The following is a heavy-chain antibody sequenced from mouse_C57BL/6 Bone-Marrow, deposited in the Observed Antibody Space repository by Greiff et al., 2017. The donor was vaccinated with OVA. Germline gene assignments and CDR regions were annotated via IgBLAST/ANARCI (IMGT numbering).Heavy chain of an antibody. CDR3: TRGYSNYYAMDD. V-gene: IGHV1-15*01. J-gene: IGHJ4*01. Sequence: QVQLQQSGAELVRPGASVTLSCKASGYTFTDYEMHWVKQTPVHGLEWIGAIDPETGGTAYNQKFKGKAILTADKSSSTAYMELRSLTSEDSAVYYWTRGYSNYYAMDDWGQGTSVTVSS. CDR2: IDPETGGT. D-gene: IGHD2-5*01. CDR1: GYTFTDYE.